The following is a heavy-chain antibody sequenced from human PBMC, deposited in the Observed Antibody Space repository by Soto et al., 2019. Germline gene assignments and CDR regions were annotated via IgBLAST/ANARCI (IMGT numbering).Heavy chain of an antibody. CDR1: GFTFSTYT. D-gene: IGHD3-3*01. J-gene: IGHJ5*02. V-gene: IGHV3-23*01. Sequence: GGSLRLSCSGSGFTFSTYTMSWVRLAPGKGLEWVSAITGGGATFSADSVTGRFIISRDNSKNTLYLQMRSLRVEDTALYFCAKAPHPDGFWPFDPGGRETLVTVSS. CDR2: ITGGGAT. CDR3: AKAPHPDGFWPFDP.